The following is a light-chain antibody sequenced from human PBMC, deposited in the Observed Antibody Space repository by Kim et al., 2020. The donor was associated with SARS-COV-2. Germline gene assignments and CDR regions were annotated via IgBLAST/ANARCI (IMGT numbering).Light chain of an antibody. CDR3: LQHSTYRWT. J-gene: IGKJ1*01. Sequence: DIQMTQSPSSLSASVGDRVTITCRASQGIRRDLGWYQQKQGKAPKRLIYDASILQSGVPSRFSGSGSGTEFTLTITSLQPEDVATYYCLQHSTYRWTFGQGTKVDIK. V-gene: IGKV1-17*01. CDR2: DAS. CDR1: QGIRRD.